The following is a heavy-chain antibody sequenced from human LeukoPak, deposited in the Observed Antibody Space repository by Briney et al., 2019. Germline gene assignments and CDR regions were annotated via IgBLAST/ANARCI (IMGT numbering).Heavy chain of an antibody. J-gene: IGHJ6*02. CDR2: ISSSGSTI. Sequence: GGSLRLSCAASGFTFSSYEMNWVRQAPGKGLEWGSYISSSGSTIYYADSVKGRFTISRDNAKNSLYLQMNSLTAEDTAVYYCARDARGYGINYYYYYGMDVWGQGTTVAVSS. V-gene: IGHV3-48*03. CDR1: GFTFSSYE. D-gene: IGHD5-18*01. CDR3: ARDARGYGINYYYYYGMDV.